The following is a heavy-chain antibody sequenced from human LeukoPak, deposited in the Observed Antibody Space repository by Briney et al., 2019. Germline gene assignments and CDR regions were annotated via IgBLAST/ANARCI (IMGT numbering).Heavy chain of an antibody. Sequence: PGGSLRLSCAASGFTFRSYWMTWIRQAPGKGLEWVANIKEDGSEKYYVDSVKGRFTLSRDNAKHSLYLQMNSLRAEDTAVYYCASLVDTGMAEYWGQGTLVTVSS. D-gene: IGHD5-18*01. V-gene: IGHV3-7*01. CDR3: ASLVDTGMAEY. CDR1: GFTFRSYW. CDR2: IKEDGSEK. J-gene: IGHJ4*02.